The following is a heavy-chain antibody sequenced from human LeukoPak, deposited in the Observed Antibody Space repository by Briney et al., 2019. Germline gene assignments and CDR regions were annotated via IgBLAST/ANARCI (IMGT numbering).Heavy chain of an antibody. J-gene: IGHJ5*02. D-gene: IGHD4-11*01. CDR2: IYHSEST. CDR3: ARGNDYLFELRFDP. Sequence: PSETLSLTCTVSGYSISSGYYWGWIRQPPGKGLEWIGSIYHSESTYYNPSLKSRVTISVDTSKNQFSLKLSSVTAADTAVYYCARGNDYLFELRFDPWGQGTLVTVSS. CDR1: GYSISSGYY. V-gene: IGHV4-38-2*02.